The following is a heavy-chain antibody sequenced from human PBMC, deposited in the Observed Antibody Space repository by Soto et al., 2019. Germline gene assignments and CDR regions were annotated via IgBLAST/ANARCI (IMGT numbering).Heavy chain of an antibody. J-gene: IGHJ5*02. CDR2: ISDSGGRT. Sequence: EEQLLESGGGLVQPGESLRLSCAASGFTFSSSAMNWVRQAPGKGLEWVSIISDSGGRTYYADSVRGRFTISRDNSKNTLYLQMNSLGAEDTAVYYCAKSLNINWKNWFDPWGQGTLVTVSS. D-gene: IGHD1-1*01. V-gene: IGHV3-23*01. CDR3: AKSLNINWKNWFDP. CDR1: GFTFSSSA.